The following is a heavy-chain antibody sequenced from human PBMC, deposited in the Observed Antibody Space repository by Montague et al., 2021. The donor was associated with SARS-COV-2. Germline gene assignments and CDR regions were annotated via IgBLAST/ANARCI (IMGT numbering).Heavy chain of an antibody. J-gene: IGHJ4*02. CDR3: ARDSEYSIGY. CDR1: GDSVSSNTVA. CDR2: TYYRSKWYN. Sequence: CAISGDSVSSNTVAWNWFRQSPSRGLEWLGRTYYRSKWYNDYAVSMQSQVTINPDTSKNQFSLHVNSVAPEDTAVYYCARDSEYSIGYWGQGLLVTVSS. D-gene: IGHD6-6*01. V-gene: IGHV6-1*01.